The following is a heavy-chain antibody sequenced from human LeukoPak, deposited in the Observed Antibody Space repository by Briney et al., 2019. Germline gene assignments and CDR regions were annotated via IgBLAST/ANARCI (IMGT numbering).Heavy chain of an antibody. CDR1: GFTFSTYW. D-gene: IGHD3-16*02. CDR2: INRDGSEE. CDR3: ARAGPYDYVWGSYRTLDY. J-gene: IGHJ4*02. V-gene: IGHV3-7*01. Sequence: GGSLRLSCAASGFTFSTYWMSWVRQAPGKGLYWVANINRDGSEEYYGDSVKGRFTISRDNAKNSLYLQMNSLRAEDTAVYYCARAGPYDYVWGSYRTLDYWGQGTLVTVSS.